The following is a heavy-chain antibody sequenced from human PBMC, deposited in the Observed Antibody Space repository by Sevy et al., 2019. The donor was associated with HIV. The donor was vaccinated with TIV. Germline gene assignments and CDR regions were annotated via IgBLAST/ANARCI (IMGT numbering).Heavy chain of an antibody. CDR1: GYTLTELS. V-gene: IGHV1-24*01. D-gene: IGHD6-19*01. CDR3: ATVVIGVSVGYFDY. J-gene: IGHJ4*02. CDR2: FDPEDGET. Sequence: ASVRVSCKVSGYTLTELSMHWVRQAPGKGLEWMGGFDPEDGETIWGQKFQGRVTMTEDTSIETAYMELRSMRSEDTAVYYCATVVIGVSVGYFDYWGQGTLVTVSS.